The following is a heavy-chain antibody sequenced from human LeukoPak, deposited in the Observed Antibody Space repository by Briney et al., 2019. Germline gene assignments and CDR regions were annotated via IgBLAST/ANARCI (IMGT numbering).Heavy chain of an antibody. D-gene: IGHD5-24*01. V-gene: IGHV3-23*01. CDR2: LSDSGAST. J-gene: IGHJ4*02. CDR1: GFTFTSHA. Sequence: PGGSLRLSCAASGFTFTSHAMAWVRLAPGKGLEWVSTLSDSGASTYYADSVKGRFTISRDNSRNTMYLQMDSLRDDDTGVYFCARTPSRDGYSHIDFWGQGALVTVSS. CDR3: ARTPSRDGYSHIDF.